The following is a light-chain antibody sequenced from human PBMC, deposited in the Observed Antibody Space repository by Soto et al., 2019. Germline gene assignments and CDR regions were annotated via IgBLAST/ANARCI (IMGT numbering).Light chain of an antibody. J-gene: IGLJ1*01. Sequence: QSVLTQPRSVSGSPGQSVSISCTGTSSDVGRYSYVSWYQQHPGKAPKLMIYDVSERPSGVPDRFSGSKSGNTASLTISGLQAEDGADYYCCSYAGTYTGVFGTGTKVTVL. CDR1: SSDVGRYSY. CDR2: DVS. CDR3: CSYAGTYTGV. V-gene: IGLV2-11*01.